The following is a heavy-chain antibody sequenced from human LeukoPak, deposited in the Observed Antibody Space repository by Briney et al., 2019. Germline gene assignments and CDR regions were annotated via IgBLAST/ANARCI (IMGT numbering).Heavy chain of an antibody. CDR1: GGSISSSY. V-gene: IGHV4-4*07. D-gene: IGHD3-22*01. J-gene: IGHJ4*02. CDR3: ARGYYDSGGYYTEFAN. Sequence: SETLSLTCTASGGSISSSYWSWLRQPAGKGLEWIGRIYGSGSTDYNPSLRSRITMSGDASRNKFSLKVTSVTAADTAVYFCARGYYDSGGYYTEFANWGQGTLVTVSS. CDR2: IYGSGST.